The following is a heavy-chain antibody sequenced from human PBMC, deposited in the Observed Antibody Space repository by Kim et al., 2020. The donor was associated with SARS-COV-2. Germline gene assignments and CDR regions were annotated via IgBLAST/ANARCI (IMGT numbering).Heavy chain of an antibody. Sequence: SETLSLTCTVSGGSISSGGYYWSWIRQYPGKGLEWIGYIYYSGSTYYNPSLRSRVSISVDTSKNQFSLKLNSVTAADTAVYYCASDCSSTSCRWFDPWG. CDR1: GGSISSGGYY. D-gene: IGHD2-2*01. CDR2: IYYSGST. CDR3: ASDCSSTSCRWFDP. J-gene: IGHJ5*02. V-gene: IGHV4-31*03.